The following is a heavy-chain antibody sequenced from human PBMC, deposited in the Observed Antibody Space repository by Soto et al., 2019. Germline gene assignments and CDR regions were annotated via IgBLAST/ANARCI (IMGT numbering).Heavy chain of an antibody. D-gene: IGHD3-3*01. CDR3: ATEWGIQGHGMDV. CDR1: GFTFIYYA. CDR2: ISYDGSNK. Sequence: WGSLRLSCAASGFTFIYYAIHFFRHSPGKGLEWVALISYDGSNKYDADSVKGRFTISRDNSKNTLYLQMNSLRAEDTAIYYCATEWGIQGHGMDVWGQGTTVTVSS. V-gene: IGHV3-30*04. J-gene: IGHJ6*02.